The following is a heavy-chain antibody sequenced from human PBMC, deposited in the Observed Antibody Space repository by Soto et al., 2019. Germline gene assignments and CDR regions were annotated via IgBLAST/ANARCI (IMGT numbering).Heavy chain of an antibody. CDR2: IYYSGNT. D-gene: IGHD2-2*01. CDR3: AKVHQQYIWFDF. CDR1: GASISNSAYF. J-gene: IGHJ5*01. Sequence: SETLSLTCTVSGASISNSAYFWGWVRQPPGQGLEWVASIYYSGNTYYNPSLKSRVTISVDTSQNQFSLNLASVPAADTAVYYCAKVHQQYIWFDFWGQGTLVTVSS. V-gene: IGHV4-39*01.